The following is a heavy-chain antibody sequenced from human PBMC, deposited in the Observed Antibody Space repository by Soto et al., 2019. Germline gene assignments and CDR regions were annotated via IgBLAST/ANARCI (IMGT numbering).Heavy chain of an antibody. CDR2: IYPGDSDT. D-gene: IGHD3-3*01. CDR3: AGPNFCVLTHFEF. V-gene: IGHV5-51*01. Sequence: PGEFRMISCKGSGYSFSSYWIGWVRQMPGIGLDCMGIIYPGDSDTRYGPSFEGQVNIAADEAISTTYLQWSSLRASATAIYYCAGPNFCVLTHFEFWGQGRLVNVS. J-gene: IGHJ4*02. CDR1: GYSFSSYW.